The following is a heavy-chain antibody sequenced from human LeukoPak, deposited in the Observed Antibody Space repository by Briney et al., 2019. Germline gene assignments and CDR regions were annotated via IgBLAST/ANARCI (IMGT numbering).Heavy chain of an antibody. J-gene: IGHJ6*03. CDR3: ARGVRWFGAPREYYYYYMDV. D-gene: IGHD3-10*01. CDR1: GGSISSSSYY. CDR2: IFHSGST. V-gene: IGHV4-39*07. Sequence: SETLSLTCTVSGGSISSSSYYWGWIRQPPGKGLEWIGTIFHSGSTYYNPSLKSRVTISVDTSKNQFSLKLSSVTAADTAVYYCARGVRWFGAPREYYYYYMDVWGKGTTVTISS.